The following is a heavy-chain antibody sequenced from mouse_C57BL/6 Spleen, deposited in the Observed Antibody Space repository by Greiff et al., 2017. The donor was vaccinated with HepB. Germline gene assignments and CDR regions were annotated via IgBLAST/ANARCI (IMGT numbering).Heavy chain of an antibody. V-gene: IGHV1-80*01. CDR2: IYPGDGDT. CDR3: ASGESVSWFAY. D-gene: IGHD6-2*01. J-gene: IGHJ3*01. Sequence: VQLVESGAELVKPGASVKISCKASGYAFSSYWMNWVKQRPGKGLEWIGQIYPGDGDTNYNGKFKGKATLTADKSSSTAYMQLSSLTSEDSAVYFCASGESVSWFAYWGQGTLVTVAA. CDR1: GYAFSSYW.